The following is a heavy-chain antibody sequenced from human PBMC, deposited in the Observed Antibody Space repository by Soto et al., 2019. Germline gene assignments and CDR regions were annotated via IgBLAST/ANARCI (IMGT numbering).Heavy chain of an antibody. Sequence: PSETLSLTYTVSGGSITGDYFWSWVRQHPEKGLEWVGHIHHSGSTSYNPSLLTRLTISVDTSKNQFSLKMTSVTAADTALYYCVRVSTDFRFFDWSTEKDHYYHGMDVWGQGTKVT. CDR2: IHHSGST. D-gene: IGHD3-9*01. V-gene: IGHV4-31*03. CDR1: GGSITGDYF. CDR3: VRVSTDFRFFDWSTEKDHYYHGMDV. J-gene: IGHJ6*02.